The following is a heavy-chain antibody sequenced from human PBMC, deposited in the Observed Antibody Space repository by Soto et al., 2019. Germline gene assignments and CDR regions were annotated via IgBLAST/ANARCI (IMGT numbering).Heavy chain of an antibody. D-gene: IGHD5-18*01. CDR1: GYTFTSYG. CDR2: ISAYNGNT. CDR3: ARNADSYGTWYFAY. V-gene: IGHV1-18*01. Sequence: GASVKVSCKASGYTFTSYGISWVRQAPGQGLEWMGWISAYNGNTNYAQKLQGRVTMTTDTSTSTAYMELRSLRSDDTAVHYCARNADSYGTWYFAYWAQRTLVTVSS. J-gene: IGHJ4*02.